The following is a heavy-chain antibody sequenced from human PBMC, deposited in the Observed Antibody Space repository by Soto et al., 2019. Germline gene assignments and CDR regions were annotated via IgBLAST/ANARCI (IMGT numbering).Heavy chain of an antibody. D-gene: IGHD2-21*02. V-gene: IGHV3-33*01. CDR1: GFTFSSYG. CDR3: ARDTGDLYGMDV. J-gene: IGHJ6*02. Sequence: QVQLVESGGGVVQPGRSLRLSCAASGFTFSSYGMHRVRQAPGKGLEWVAVIWYDGSNKYYADSVKGRFTISRDNSKNTLFLQMNSLRAEDTAVYYCARDTGDLYGMDVWGQGTTVTVSS. CDR2: IWYDGSNK.